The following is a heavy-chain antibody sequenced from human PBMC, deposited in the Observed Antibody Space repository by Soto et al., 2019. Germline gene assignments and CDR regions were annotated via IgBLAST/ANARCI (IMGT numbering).Heavy chain of an antibody. Sequence: QVQLVQSGAEVKKTGASVEVSCKASGYTFIGYGISWVRQAPGQGLEWVGWISPYNGKTNYAQKFQGRVTLTTETSTSTAYLDLRSLRSDDTAVYYCARGGFSTSWLGLLGTGAHGVEIDYWGQGTLVTVSS. V-gene: IGHV1-18*01. CDR1: GYTFIGYG. D-gene: IGHD6-13*01. CDR3: ARGGFSTSWLGLLGTGAHGVEIDY. CDR2: ISPYNGKT. J-gene: IGHJ4*02.